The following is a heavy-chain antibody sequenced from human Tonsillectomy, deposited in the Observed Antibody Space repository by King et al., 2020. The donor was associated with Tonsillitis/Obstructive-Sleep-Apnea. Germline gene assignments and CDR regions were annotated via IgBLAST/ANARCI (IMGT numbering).Heavy chain of an antibody. CDR1: GFTFGDYA. J-gene: IGHJ4*02. D-gene: IGHD3-3*01. CDR3: SRDRTSNDFWSGYDLDY. V-gene: IGHV3-49*04. Sequence: VQLVESGGGLVQPGRSLRISCKASGFTFGDYAMSWVRQAPGKGLEWVGFIRSKAYGGTTDYAASVKGRFTISRDDSKSIAYLQMKSLKTEDTAVYYCSRDRTSNDFWSGYDLDYWGQGTLVTVSS. CDR2: IRSKAYGGTT.